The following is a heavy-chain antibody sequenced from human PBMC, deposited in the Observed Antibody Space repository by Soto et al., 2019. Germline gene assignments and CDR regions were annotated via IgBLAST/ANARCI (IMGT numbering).Heavy chain of an antibody. D-gene: IGHD6-6*01. CDR2: ITRDGYNK. CDR1: GFIFKNYA. CDR3: TKSSGGSSSVGMDY. Sequence: GGSLRLSCAVSGFIFKNYALNWVRQAPGKGLEWVASITRDGYNKYYADSVKGRFTISRDNSKNTLSLQMTALRVEDSSVYYCTKSSGGSSSVGMDYWGPGTLVTVS. V-gene: IGHV3-30*04. J-gene: IGHJ4*02.